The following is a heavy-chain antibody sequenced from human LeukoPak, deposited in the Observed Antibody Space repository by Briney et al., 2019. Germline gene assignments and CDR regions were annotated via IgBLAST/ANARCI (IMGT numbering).Heavy chain of an antibody. CDR1: GFTFSTYG. Sequence: GGSLRLSCVASGFTFSTYGMNWVRQAPGKGLEWVAVISHHGSNKFYADSVKGRFTISRDNSNNMVYLQMNGLRAEDTAVYYCARDSGFGTNAADPWGQGTLVTVSS. J-gene: IGHJ5*02. CDR2: ISHHGSNK. CDR3: ARDSGFGTNAADP. D-gene: IGHD1-7*01. V-gene: IGHV3-30*03.